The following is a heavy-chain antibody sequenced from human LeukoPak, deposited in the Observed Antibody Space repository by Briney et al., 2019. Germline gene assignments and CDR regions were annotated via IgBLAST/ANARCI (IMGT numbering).Heavy chain of an antibody. CDR3: ARDRSSGTFDY. D-gene: IGHD6-19*01. J-gene: IGHJ4*02. CDR1: GYSLTSYY. Sequence: GASVKVSCKASGYSLTSYYMHWVRQAPGQGLEWMGIIIPSGGSTNYAQKFQGRVTMTRDTSTSTVYMELSSLRSEDTAVYYCARDRSSGTFDYWGQGTLVTVSS. V-gene: IGHV1-46*01. CDR2: IIPSGGST.